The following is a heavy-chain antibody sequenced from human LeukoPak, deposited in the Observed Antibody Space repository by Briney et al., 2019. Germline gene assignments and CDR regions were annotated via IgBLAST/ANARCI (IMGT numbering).Heavy chain of an antibody. Sequence: GRSPRLSCAASGFTFSSYGLHWVRQSPGKGLEWVALISYDGTTKYYADSVKGRFTISRDNSKNTLYLQMNSLRVEDTAVYYCARGHWGPNWGQGTLVTVSS. J-gene: IGHJ4*02. CDR2: ISYDGTTK. CDR1: GFTFSSYG. D-gene: IGHD3-16*01. CDR3: ARGHWGPN. V-gene: IGHV3-30*04.